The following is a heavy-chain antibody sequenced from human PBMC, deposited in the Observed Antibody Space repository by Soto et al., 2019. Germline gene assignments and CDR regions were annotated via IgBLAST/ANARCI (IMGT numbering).Heavy chain of an antibody. V-gene: IGHV4-31*03. CDR1: GDSIGTGGYY. CDR3: STNHYDISGRTPLLFDS. CDR2: IHYSGNT. D-gene: IGHD3-22*01. Sequence: QVQLQESGPGLVKPSQTLSLTCTVSGDSIGTGGYYWDWIRQHPGKGPEWIGYIHYSGNTYYNPSLKSRLTISLDTSKNQFSLHLSSVTAADTAVYYCSTNHYDISGRTPLLFDSWGQGTLVTVSS. J-gene: IGHJ4*02.